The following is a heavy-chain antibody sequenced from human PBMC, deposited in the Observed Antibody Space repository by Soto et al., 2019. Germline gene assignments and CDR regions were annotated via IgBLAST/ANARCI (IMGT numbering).Heavy chain of an antibody. J-gene: IGHJ6*02. V-gene: IGHV3-30*18. CDR3: AKDVGNWNYHFDYYYYGMDV. Sequence: GGSLRLSCAASGFTFSSYGMHWVRQAPGKGLEWVAVISYDGSNKYYADSVKGRFTISRDNSKNTLYLQMNSLRAEDTAVYYCAKDVGNWNYHFDYYYYGMDVWGQGTTVTVSS. CDR2: ISYDGSNK. CDR1: GFTFSSYG. D-gene: IGHD1-7*01.